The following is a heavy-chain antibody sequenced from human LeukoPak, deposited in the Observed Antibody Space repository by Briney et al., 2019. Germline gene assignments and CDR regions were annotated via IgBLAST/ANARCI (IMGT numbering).Heavy chain of an antibody. V-gene: IGHV4-59*01. D-gene: IGHD5-24*01. CDR1: GVSISSYY. J-gene: IGHJ3*02. CDR3: ARDFVRAEMATINAFDI. CDR2: IYNSGST. Sequence: SETLSLTCTVSGVSISSYYWSWIRQPPGKGLEWIGHIYNSGSTNYNPSLESRVSISVDTSKNQFSLKLSSVTAADTAVYYCARDFVRAEMATINAFDIWGQGTMVTVSS.